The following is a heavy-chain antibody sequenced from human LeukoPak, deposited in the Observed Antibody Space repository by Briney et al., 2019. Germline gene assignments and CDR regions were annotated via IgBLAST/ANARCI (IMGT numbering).Heavy chain of an antibody. J-gene: IGHJ3*02. CDR3: ARVGSGYYTDAFDI. V-gene: IGHV3-30*02. CDR1: GFTFSSYG. D-gene: IGHD3-22*01. CDR2: IRYDGSNK. Sequence: PGGSLRLSCAASGFTFSSYGMHWVRQAPGKGLEWVAFIRYDGSNKYYADSVKGRFTISRDNSKNTLYLQMNSLRAEDTAVYYCARVGSGYYTDAFDIWGQGTMVTVSS.